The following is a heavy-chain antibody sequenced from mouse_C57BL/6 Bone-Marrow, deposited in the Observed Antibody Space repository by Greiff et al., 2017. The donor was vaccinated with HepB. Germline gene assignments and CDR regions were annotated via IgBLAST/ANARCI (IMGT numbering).Heavy chain of an antibody. D-gene: IGHD2-3*01. CDR2: IDPENGDT. CDR3: TPDGYYERFFAY. V-gene: IGHV14-4*01. J-gene: IGHJ3*01. CDR1: GFNIKDDY. Sequence: EVKLQESGAELVRPGASVKLSCTASGFNIKDDYMHWVKQRPEQGLEWIGWIDPENGDTEYASKFQGKATITADTSSNTAYLQLSSLTSEDTAVYYCTPDGYYERFFAYWGQGTLVTVSA.